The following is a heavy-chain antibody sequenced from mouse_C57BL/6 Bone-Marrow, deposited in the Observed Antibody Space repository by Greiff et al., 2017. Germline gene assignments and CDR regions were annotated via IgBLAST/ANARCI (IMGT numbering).Heavy chain of an antibody. D-gene: IGHD1-1*01. CDR2: IYPGSGST. CDR1: GYTFTSYW. CDR3: ARDGDYYGSSWFAY. J-gene: IGHJ3*01. Sequence: QVQLQQPGAELVKPGASVKMSCKASGYTFTSYWITWVKQRPGQGLEWIGDIYPGSGSTNYNEKFKSKATLTVDTSSSTAYMQLSSLTSEDSAVYYCARDGDYYGSSWFAYWGQGTLVTVSA. V-gene: IGHV1-55*01.